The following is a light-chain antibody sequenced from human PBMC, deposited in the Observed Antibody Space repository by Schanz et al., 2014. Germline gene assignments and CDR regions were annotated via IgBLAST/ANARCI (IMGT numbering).Light chain of an antibody. V-gene: IGLV2-14*01. CDR1: SSDVGGYNY. CDR3: ISYTSSSPG. CDR2: DVS. J-gene: IGLJ2*01. Sequence: QSALTQPASVSGSPGQSITISCTGTSSDVGGYNYVSWYQQHPGKAPKLMIYDVSNRPSGVSNRFSGSKSGNTASLTISGLQAEDEADYYCISYTSSSPGFGGGTKLTVL.